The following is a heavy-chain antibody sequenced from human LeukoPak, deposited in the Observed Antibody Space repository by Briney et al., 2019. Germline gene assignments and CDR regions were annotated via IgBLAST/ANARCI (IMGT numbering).Heavy chain of an antibody. Sequence: PSETLPLTCAVYGGSFSGYYWSWIGQPPGKGLEWIGEINHSGSTNYNPSLKSRVTISVDTSKNQFSLKLSSVTAADTAVYYCARHRSYYDTLTGYYRTYYFDYWGQGTLVTVSS. CDR1: GGSFSGYY. CDR3: ARHRSYYDTLTGYYRTYYFDY. CDR2: INHSGST. J-gene: IGHJ4*02. D-gene: IGHD3-9*01. V-gene: IGHV4-34*01.